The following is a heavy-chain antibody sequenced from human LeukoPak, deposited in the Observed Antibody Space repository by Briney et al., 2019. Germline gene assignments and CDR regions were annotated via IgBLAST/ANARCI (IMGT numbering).Heavy chain of an antibody. V-gene: IGHV3-7*01. CDR1: GFTFSSYA. CDR3: ARDGGHSTDFDY. Sequence: GGSLRLSCAASGFTFSSYAMSWVRQAPGKGPEWVANIKQDGSERYYVDSVKGRFTISRDNAKNSLYLQMNSLRAEDTAVYYCARDGGHSTDFDYWGQGTLFTVSS. D-gene: IGHD2/OR15-2a*01. CDR2: IKQDGSER. J-gene: IGHJ4*02.